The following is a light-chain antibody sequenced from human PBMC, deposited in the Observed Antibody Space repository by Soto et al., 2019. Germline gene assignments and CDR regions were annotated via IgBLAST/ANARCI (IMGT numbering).Light chain of an antibody. V-gene: IGKV1-27*01. J-gene: IGKJ1*01. CDR3: QKSNSAPRT. Sequence: DIPMTQSPSSLSASVGDRVTITCRASQGISNYLVWYQQKPGKVPKLLIYAASTLQSGVPSRFSGSGSGTDFILTISSLQPEDVATYYCQKSNSAPRTFGQGTKVEIK. CDR1: QGISNY. CDR2: AAS.